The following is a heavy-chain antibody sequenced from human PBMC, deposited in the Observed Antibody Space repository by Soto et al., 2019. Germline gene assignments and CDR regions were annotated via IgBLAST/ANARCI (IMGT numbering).Heavy chain of an antibody. V-gene: IGHV4-39*01. CDR2: MYFSGFYSGST. CDR3: ARGFDILTFGFCLDY. Sequence: SETLSLPCPVSGCSIRSSSYYWGWIRQPPGKGLEWIANMYFSGFYSGSTSYNPSLKSRVTISVDTSKNQFSLQVSSVTAADTAVYYCARGFDILTFGFCLDYWGQGTLVTV. J-gene: IGHJ4*02. D-gene: IGHD3-9*01. CDR1: GCSIRSSSYY.